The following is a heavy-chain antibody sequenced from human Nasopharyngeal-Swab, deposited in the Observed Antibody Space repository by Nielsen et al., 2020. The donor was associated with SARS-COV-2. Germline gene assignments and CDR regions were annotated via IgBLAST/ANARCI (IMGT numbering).Heavy chain of an antibody. CDR2: INHRGNT. V-gene: IGHV4-39*07. CDR1: GGSISSSSYY. J-gene: IGHJ5*02. Sequence: GSLRLSCTVSGGSISSSSYYWSWIRQPPGKGLEWIGDINHRGNTNYNPSLKSRVTISVDTSKNQFSLKLSSVTAADTAVYYCARVGAKYDFWSGYYPWGQGTLVTVSS. D-gene: IGHD3-3*01. CDR3: ARVGAKYDFWSGYYP.